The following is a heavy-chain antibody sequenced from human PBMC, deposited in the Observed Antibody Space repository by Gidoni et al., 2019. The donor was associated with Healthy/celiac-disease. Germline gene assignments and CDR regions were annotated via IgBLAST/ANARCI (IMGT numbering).Heavy chain of an antibody. CDR3: ARVRYNFGYYFDF. CDR2: ISSTSNTI. CDR1: GFTFSSYS. D-gene: IGHD3-3*01. Sequence: EVQLVESGGGLVQPGGSRRLSCAAAGFTFSSYSMNWVRQAPGKGLQLVSYISSTSNTIYYADSVKGRFTISRDNAKNSLYLQMNSLRDEDTAVYYCARVRYNFGYYFDFWGQGTLVTVSS. J-gene: IGHJ4*02. V-gene: IGHV3-48*02.